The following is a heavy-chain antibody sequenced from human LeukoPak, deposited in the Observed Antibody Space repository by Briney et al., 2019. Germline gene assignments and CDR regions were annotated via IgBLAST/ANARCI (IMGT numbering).Heavy chain of an antibody. V-gene: IGHV4-59*12. CDR3: ARTRKVFFDY. Sequence: PSETLSLTCTVSGGSLSSYYWSWIRQPPGKGLEWIAYIYYSGSPNYNPSLSSRVTISVDTSKNQFSLKLSSATAADTAVYYCARTRKVFFDYWGQGALVTVSS. CDR1: GGSLSSYY. J-gene: IGHJ4*02. CDR2: IYYSGSP.